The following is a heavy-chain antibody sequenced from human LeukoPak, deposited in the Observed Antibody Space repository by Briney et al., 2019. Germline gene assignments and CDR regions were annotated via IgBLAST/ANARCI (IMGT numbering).Heavy chain of an antibody. D-gene: IGHD3/OR15-3a*01. J-gene: IGHJ4*02. CDR2: MNPGSGNT. CDR1: GYTFTSYD. V-gene: IGHV1-8*01. CDR3: TRGGIIILGVATVVDY. Sequence: ASVNVSCKASGYTFTSYDINWVRQTTGQGLEWMGWMNPGSGNTGYAQKFQGRVTMTRNTSINTVYMEVSGLRSEDTAVYYCTRGGIIILGVATVVDYWGQGTLVTVSS.